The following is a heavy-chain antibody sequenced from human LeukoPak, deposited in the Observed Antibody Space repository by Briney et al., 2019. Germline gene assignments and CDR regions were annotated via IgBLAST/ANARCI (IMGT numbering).Heavy chain of an antibody. CDR1: GYTFSGTGWY. Sequence: ASVKVSCKASGYTFSGTGWYLYWLRQAPGQGLECMGCIYPSNGATAYAQKFQGRVAMPRDTSISTAYMELRRLRPDDTAVYYCARDGPAQMVEFDYWGQGTLVTVSS. J-gene: IGHJ4*02. CDR3: ARDGPAQMVEFDY. CDR2: IYPSNGAT. V-gene: IGHV1-2*02. D-gene: IGHD3-10*01.